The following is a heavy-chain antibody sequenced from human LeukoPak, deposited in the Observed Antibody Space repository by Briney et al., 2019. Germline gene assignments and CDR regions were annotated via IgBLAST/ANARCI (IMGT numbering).Heavy chain of an antibody. CDR3: VRDGEGVAMSVNYWFDP. V-gene: IGHV1-69*13. D-gene: IGHD3-10*01. Sequence: SVKVSCKASGGTFSSYAISWVRQAPGQGLEWMGGIIPIFGTANYAQKFQGRVTITADESTSTAYMELSSLRSEDTAVYYCVRDGEGVAMSVNYWFDPWGQGTLVTVSS. CDR2: IIPIFGTA. J-gene: IGHJ5*02. CDR1: GGTFSSYA.